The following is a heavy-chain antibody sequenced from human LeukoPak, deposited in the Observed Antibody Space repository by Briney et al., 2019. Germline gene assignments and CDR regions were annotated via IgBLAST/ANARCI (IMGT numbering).Heavy chain of an antibody. CDR1: GFTFSGSA. CDR3: TVGVHGSPLYYYYMDV. D-gene: IGHD3-3*01. V-gene: IGHV3-73*01. J-gene: IGHJ6*03. CDR2: IRSKANSYAT. Sequence: GGSLRLSCAASGFTFSGSAMHWVRQASGKGLEWVGRIRSKANSYATAYAASVKGRFTISRDDSKNTAYLQMNSLKTEDTAVYYCTVGVHGSPLYYYYMDVWGKGTTVTVSS.